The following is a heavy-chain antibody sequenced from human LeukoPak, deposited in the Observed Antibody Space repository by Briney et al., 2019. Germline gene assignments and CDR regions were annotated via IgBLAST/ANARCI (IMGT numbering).Heavy chain of an antibody. J-gene: IGHJ6*03. D-gene: IGHD3-3*01. Sequence: SQTLSLTCALSGDIVSRNSAAWHWIRQSPSRGLEWLGRTYYRSKWYNDYAVSVKSRITINADTSKNQFSLQLNSVTPEDTAVYYCARNLEWPKPHYYYYYMDVWGKGTTVTVSS. V-gene: IGHV6-1*01. CDR1: GDIVSRNSAA. CDR2: TYYRSKWYN. CDR3: ARNLEWPKPHYYYYYMDV.